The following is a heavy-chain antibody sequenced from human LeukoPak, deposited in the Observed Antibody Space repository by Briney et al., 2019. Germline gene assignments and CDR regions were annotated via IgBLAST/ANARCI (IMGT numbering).Heavy chain of an antibody. CDR3: ASGGYNWNRLDY. CDR1: GFTFSDYW. V-gene: IGHV3-7*01. Sequence: LAGGSLRLSCAASGFTFSDYWMSWMRPALGKGLEWVANIKYDGDEEYYVDSVKGRFTISRDNAKNSLYFQMNSLRADDTAVYYCASGGYNWNRLDYWGQGTLVAVSS. J-gene: IGHJ4*02. CDR2: IKYDGDEE. D-gene: IGHD1-20*01.